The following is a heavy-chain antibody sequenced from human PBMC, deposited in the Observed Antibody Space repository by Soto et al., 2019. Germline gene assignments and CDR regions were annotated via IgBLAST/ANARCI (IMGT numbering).Heavy chain of an antibody. CDR1: GFTFSSYG. CDR2: IWYDGSNK. D-gene: IGHD3-10*01. J-gene: IGHJ6*02. CDR3: ARGDIGFGDYGMDV. Sequence: QVQLVESGGGVVQPGRSLRLSCAASGFTFSSYGMHWVRQAPGKGLEWVAVIWYDGSNKYYADSVKGRFTISRDNSKNTLYLQMNSLRAEDTAVYYCARGDIGFGDYGMDVWGQGTTVTVSS. V-gene: IGHV3-33*01.